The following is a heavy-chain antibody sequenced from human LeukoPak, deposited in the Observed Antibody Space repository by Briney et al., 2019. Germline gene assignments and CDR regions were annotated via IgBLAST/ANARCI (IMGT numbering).Heavy chain of an antibody. CDR3: ARLDYGGIY. CDR2: VYNSGST. CDR1: GSSISRSSYY. V-gene: IGHV4-39*07. D-gene: IGHD4-23*01. J-gene: IGHJ4*02. Sequence: KSSETLSLTCTVSGSSISRSSYYWGWIRQPPGKALEWIGSVYNSGSTSYNPSLKSRVTISVDTSKNQFSLNLSSVTAADTAVYYCARLDYGGIYWGQGTPVTVSS.